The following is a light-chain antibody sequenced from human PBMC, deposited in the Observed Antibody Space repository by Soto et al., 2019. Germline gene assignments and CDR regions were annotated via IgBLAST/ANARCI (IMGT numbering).Light chain of an antibody. CDR2: DVS. V-gene: IGLV2-14*03. CDR1: SSDIGSYNY. CDR3: SSYGASSTL. J-gene: IGLJ3*02. Sequence: QSALTQPASLSGSPGQSITISCTGTSSDIGSYNYVSWYQQHPGKAPKLMIFDVSYRPSRISDRFSGSKSGNTASLTISGLQPEDEADYYCSSYGASSTLFGGGTKLTVL.